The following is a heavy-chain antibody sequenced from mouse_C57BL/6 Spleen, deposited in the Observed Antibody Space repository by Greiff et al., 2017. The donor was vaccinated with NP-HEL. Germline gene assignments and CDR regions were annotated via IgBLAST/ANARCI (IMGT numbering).Heavy chain of an antibody. V-gene: IGHV3-6*01. CDR1: GYSITSGYY. Sequence: DVQLVESGPGLVKPSQSLSLTCSVTGYSITSGYYWNWIRQFPGNKLEWMGYISYDGSNNYNPSLKNRISITRDTSKNQFFLKLNSVTTEDTATYYCARDGPHFDYWGQGTTLTVSS. CDR3: ARDGPHFDY. J-gene: IGHJ2*01. CDR2: ISYDGSN.